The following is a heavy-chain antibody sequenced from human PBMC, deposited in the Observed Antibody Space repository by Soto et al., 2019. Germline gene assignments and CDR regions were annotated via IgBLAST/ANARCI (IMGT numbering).Heavy chain of an antibody. CDR2: IYRSGST. Sequence: SETQSVTFAVSGGSISSSNWGSWFLQPPWKGLEWIGEIYRSGSTNYNPSLKSRVTISVDKSKNQFSLKLSSVTAADTGVYYCAREHLGYCSSTSCYPYWCEPWGQRTLVTVSS. D-gene: IGHD2-2*01. CDR3: AREHLGYCSSTSCYPYWCEP. V-gene: IGHV4-4*02. CDR1: GGSISSSNW. J-gene: IGHJ5*02.